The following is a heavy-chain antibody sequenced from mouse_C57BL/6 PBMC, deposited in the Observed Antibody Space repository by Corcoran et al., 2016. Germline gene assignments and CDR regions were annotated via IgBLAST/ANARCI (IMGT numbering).Heavy chain of an antibody. CDR1: GYAFSSYW. D-gene: IGHD2-2*01. CDR2: IYPGDGDT. J-gene: IGHJ3*01. V-gene: IGHV1-80*01. CDR3: ASGYDPAWFAY. Sequence: QVQLQQSGAELVKPGASVKISCKASGYAFSSYWMNWVKQRPGKGLEWIGQIYPGDGDTNYNGKFKGKATLTADKSSSTAYMQLSSLTSEDSGVYFCASGYDPAWFAYWGQGTLVTVSA.